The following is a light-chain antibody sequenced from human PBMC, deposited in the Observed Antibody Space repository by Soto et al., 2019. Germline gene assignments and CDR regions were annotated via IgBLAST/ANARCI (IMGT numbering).Light chain of an antibody. CDR3: QQYHLSPLT. CDR2: DAS. Sequence: EIVLTQSPATLSLSPGERATLSCRASQSVSSYLAWYQQKPGQAPRLLIYDASNRATGIPARFSGSGSGTDFTLTISSLEPEDFAVYFCQQYHLSPLTFGGGTQV. V-gene: IGKV3-11*01. CDR1: QSVSSY. J-gene: IGKJ4*01.